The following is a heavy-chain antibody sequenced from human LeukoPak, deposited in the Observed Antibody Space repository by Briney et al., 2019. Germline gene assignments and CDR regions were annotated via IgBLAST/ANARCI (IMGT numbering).Heavy chain of an antibody. J-gene: IGHJ4*02. CDR3: AKDFRIGYSAHFDY. CDR1: GFTFRSHA. D-gene: IGHD2-21*01. CDR2: IYENGGTT. V-gene: IGHV3-23*01. Sequence: GVSLRLSCVGSGFTFRSHAMSWVRQAPEKGLEFVSGIYENGGTTYYADSVKGRFSISRDNSKNTLYLQMDSLRGEDTAIYYCAKDFRIGYSAHFDYWGQGAQVTVSS.